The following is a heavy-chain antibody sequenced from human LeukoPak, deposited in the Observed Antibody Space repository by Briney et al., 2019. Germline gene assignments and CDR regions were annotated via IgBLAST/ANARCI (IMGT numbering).Heavy chain of an antibody. CDR2: IYHSGTT. CDR3: ARRSEFDNTHYHYFDY. J-gene: IGHJ4*02. V-gene: IGHV4-39*01. Sequence: PSETPSFTCTVSGGSIYSMSYYWDSIRQPPGNGLEWIGTIYHSGTTNNNPSLKIRVAIFVDTSKNQFSLILHSVAAADTAVYYCARRSEFDNTHYHYFDYWGQGALVTVSS. CDR1: GGSIYSMSYY. D-gene: IGHD2-15*01.